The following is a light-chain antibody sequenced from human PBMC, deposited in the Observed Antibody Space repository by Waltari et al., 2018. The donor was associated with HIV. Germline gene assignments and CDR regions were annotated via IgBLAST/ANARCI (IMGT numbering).Light chain of an antibody. V-gene: IGLV2-14*03. CDR2: DVT. J-gene: IGLJ2*01. CDR1: SGDVGGYNY. CDR3: SSYTRSTTLV. Sequence: QSALTQPASVSGSPGQSITLSCTGTSGDVGGYNYVSWYRQHPDKAPKLIIYDVTKRPSGFSNRFSGSKSGNTASLTISGLQPEDEADYYCSSYTRSTTLVFGGGTKVTVL.